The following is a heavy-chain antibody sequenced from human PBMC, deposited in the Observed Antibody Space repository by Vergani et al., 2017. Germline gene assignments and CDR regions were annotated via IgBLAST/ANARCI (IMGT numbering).Heavy chain of an antibody. V-gene: IGHV3-48*04. J-gene: IGHJ3*02. D-gene: IGHD3-3*01. CDR3: ARWRPGAFDI. CDR1: GFTFSSHS. Sequence: EVQLVESGGGLVQPGGPLRLPCAALGFTFSSHSMNWARRAPGKGLEWVSYMSSSISTIYYADSVKGRFTISRDNAKNSLYLQMNSLRAEGTAVYYCARWRPGAFDIWSEGTMVTVSS. CDR2: MSSSISTI.